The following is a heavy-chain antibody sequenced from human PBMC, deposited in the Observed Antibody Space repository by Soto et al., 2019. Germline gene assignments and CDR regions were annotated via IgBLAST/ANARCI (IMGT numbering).Heavy chain of an antibody. V-gene: IGHV4-34*01. CDR2: INHSGST. Sequence: PSETLSLTCAVYGGSFSGYYWSWIRQPPGKGLEWIGEINHSGSTNYNPSLKSRVTISVDTSKNQFSLKLSSVTAADTAVYYCARGRDFLPPDYWGQGTLVTVSS. CDR1: GGSFSGYY. CDR3: ARGRDFLPPDY. J-gene: IGHJ4*02.